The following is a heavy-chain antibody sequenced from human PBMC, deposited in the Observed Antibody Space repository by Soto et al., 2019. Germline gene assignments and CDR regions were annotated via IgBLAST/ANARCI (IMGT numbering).Heavy chain of an antibody. CDR1: GFTFSHYA. Sequence: QVQLVESGGGVVQPGRSLRLSCAASGFTFSHYAIHWVRQAPGKGLEWVAVISYDGSNEYYADSVKGRFTISRDNSKNTLYLHMNSLRPEDTALYYCSKSRDYVWGSYRCDPPPYYYDMDVWGHGTTVTV. V-gene: IGHV3-30-3*01. CDR3: SKSRDYVWGSYRCDPPPYYYDMDV. CDR2: ISYDGSNE. D-gene: IGHD3-16*02. J-gene: IGHJ6*02.